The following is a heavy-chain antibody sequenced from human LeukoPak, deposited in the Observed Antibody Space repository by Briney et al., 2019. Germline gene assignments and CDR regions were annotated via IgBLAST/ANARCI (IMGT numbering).Heavy chain of an antibody. Sequence: SVKVSCKASGYTFTGYYMHWVRQAPGQGLEWVGRIIPILAIANSAQKFQGRVTITADESTSTAYMELSSLRSEDTAVYYCARAPDGPLDYWGQGTLVTVSS. V-gene: IGHV1-69*04. CDR1: GYTFTGYY. J-gene: IGHJ4*02. CDR3: ARAPDGPLDY. CDR2: IIPILAIA.